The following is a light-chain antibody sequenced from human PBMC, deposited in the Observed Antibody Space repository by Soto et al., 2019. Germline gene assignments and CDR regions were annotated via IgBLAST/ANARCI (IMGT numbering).Light chain of an antibody. CDR3: SSDAASNNFYVV. CDR2: EVT. V-gene: IGLV2-8*01. CDR1: SSDVGGYNY. Sequence: QSALTQPPSASGSPGQSVTISCTGTSSDVGGYNYVSWYQQYPGRAPKLMIYEVTTRPSGVPDRFSGSKSGNTASLTVSGLQAEDEADYYCSSDAASNNFYVVFGGGTKVTVL. J-gene: IGLJ3*02.